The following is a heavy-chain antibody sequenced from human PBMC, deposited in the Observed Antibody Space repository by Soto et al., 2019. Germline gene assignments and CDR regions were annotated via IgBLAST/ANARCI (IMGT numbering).Heavy chain of an antibody. CDR2: IYYSGST. V-gene: IGHV4-39*01. D-gene: IGHD3-16*02. Sequence: SETLSLTCTVSGGSISSSSYYWGWIRQPPGKGLEWIGSIYYSGSTYYNPSLKSRVTISVDTSKNQFSLKLSSVTAADTAVYYCARKGGAYDYVWGSYRHDAFDIWGQGTMVTVSS. J-gene: IGHJ3*02. CDR1: GGSISSSSYY. CDR3: ARKGGAYDYVWGSYRHDAFDI.